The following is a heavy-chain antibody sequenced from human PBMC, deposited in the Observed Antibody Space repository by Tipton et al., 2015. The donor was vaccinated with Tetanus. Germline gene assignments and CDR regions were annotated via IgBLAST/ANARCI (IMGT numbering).Heavy chain of an antibody. J-gene: IGHJ4*02. CDR1: RGSISSSNYY. CDR3: ARTSIPAADYCFDY. V-gene: IGHV4-39*01. D-gene: IGHD2-2*01. CDR2: IYYSGST. Sequence: TLSLTCTVSRGSISSSNYYWGWIRQPPGKGLGWIGSIYYSGSTYYNPSLKSRVTISVDTSKNQFSLKLSSVTAADTAVYYCARTSIPAADYCFDYWGQGTLVTVSS.